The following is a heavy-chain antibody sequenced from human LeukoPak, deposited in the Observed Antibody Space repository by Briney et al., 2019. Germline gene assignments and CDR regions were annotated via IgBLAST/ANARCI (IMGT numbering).Heavy chain of an antibody. CDR1: GFTFSSYE. V-gene: IGHV3-48*03. J-gene: IGHJ4*02. CDR3: ARVMGHDSSGCYSTRTSPPGY. CDR2: IISSGSTI. Sequence: PGGSLRLSCAASGFTFSSYEMNWVRQAPGKGLEWVSYIISSGSTIYYADSVKGRFTISRDNAKNSLYLQMNSLRAEDTAVYYCARVMGHDSSGCYSTRTSPPGYWGQGTLVTVSS. D-gene: IGHD3-22*01.